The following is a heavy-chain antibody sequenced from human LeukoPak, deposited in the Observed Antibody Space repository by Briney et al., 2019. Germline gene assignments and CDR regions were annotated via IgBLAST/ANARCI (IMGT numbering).Heavy chain of an antibody. CDR1: GYTFTGYY. Sequence: GASVKVSCKASGYTFTGYYMHWVRQASGQGLEWMGWINPNSGGTIYAQKFQGRVTMTRDTSISTTYMELSGLRSDDTAVYYCARTLLEYCTNGICYPKNWFDPWGQGTLVSVSS. V-gene: IGHV1-2*02. D-gene: IGHD2-8*01. CDR2: INPNSGGT. CDR3: ARTLLEYCTNGICYPKNWFDP. J-gene: IGHJ5*02.